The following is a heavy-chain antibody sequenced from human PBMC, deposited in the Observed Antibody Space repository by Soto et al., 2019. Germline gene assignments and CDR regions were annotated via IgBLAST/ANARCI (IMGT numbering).Heavy chain of an antibody. Sequence: EVQLLESGGGLVQPGGSLRLSCAASGFTFSSYAMIWVRQAPGKGLEWVSTIGLSGGSTYYADSVQGRFTISRDNSKNTLYLQMNSLRTDDTAVYYCAKDQPPQYCSGGGCYSFWGQGTLVTVSS. CDR2: IGLSGGST. V-gene: IGHV3-23*01. D-gene: IGHD2-15*01. J-gene: IGHJ4*02. CDR1: GFTFSSYA. CDR3: AKDQPPQYCSGGGCYSF.